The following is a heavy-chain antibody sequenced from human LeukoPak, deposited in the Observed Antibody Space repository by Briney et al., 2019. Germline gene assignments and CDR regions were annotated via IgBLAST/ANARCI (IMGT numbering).Heavy chain of an antibody. D-gene: IGHD2/OR15-2a*01. CDR1: GFTFSSYA. CDR3: AKDLLALRRTSNFDY. Sequence: LPGGSLILSCAASGFTFSSYAMSWVRQAPGKGLEWVAVISYDGSNKYYAGSVKGRFTISRDDSKNTLYLQMNSLRAEDTAVYYCAKDLLALRRTSNFDYWGQGTLVTVSS. CDR2: ISYDGSNK. V-gene: IGHV3-30*18. J-gene: IGHJ4*02.